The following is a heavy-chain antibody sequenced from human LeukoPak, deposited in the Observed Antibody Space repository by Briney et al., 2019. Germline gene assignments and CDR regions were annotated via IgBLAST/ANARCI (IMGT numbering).Heavy chain of an antibody. J-gene: IGHJ6*02. Sequence: PSETLSLTCAVYGGSFSGYYWSWIRQPPGKGLEWIGEINHSGSTNYNPSLKSRVTISVDTSKNQFSLKLSSVTAADTAVYYCARGRGSASLGTYYYYGMDVWGQGTTVTVSS. CDR3: ARGRGSASLGTYYYYGMDV. V-gene: IGHV4-34*01. D-gene: IGHD7-27*01. CDR1: GGSFSGYY. CDR2: INHSGST.